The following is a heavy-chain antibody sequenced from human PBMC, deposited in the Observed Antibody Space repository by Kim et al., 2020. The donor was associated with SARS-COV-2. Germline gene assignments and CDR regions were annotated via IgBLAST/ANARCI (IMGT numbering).Heavy chain of an antibody. CDR3: AKPSGFGFPYYMDV. Sequence: GGSLRLSCAVSGFTFSTNAMHWVRQAAGKGLEWVSLISYDGRSTYYADSVKGRFTVSRDISNNTLYLQMDTLRPEDTAVYYCAKPSGFGFPYYMDVWGKG. CDR1: GFTFSTNA. D-gene: IGHD3-10*01. J-gene: IGHJ6*03. CDR2: ISYDGRST. V-gene: IGHV3-30-3*02.